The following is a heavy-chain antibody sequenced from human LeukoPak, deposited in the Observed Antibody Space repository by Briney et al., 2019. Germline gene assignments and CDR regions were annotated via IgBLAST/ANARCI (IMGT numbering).Heavy chain of an antibody. CDR1: GGSISSSSYY. CDR3: AMKSGTVGVDPKFDP. V-gene: IGHV4-39*01. J-gene: IGHJ5*02. CDR2: IYYSGST. Sequence: PSETLSLTCTGSGGSISSSSYYWGWVRQPPGKGLEWFGSIYYSGSTYYNPSLKSRVTISVDTSKNQFSLKLSSVTAADTAVYYCAMKSGTVGVDPKFDPWGQGTLVTVSS. D-gene: IGHD3-3*01.